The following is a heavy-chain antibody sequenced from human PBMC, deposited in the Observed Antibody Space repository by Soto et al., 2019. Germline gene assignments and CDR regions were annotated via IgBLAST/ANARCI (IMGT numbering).Heavy chain of an antibody. CDR2: IYYSGST. CDR1: GGSISSGGYY. D-gene: IGHD3-3*01. Sequence: QVQLQESGPGLVKPSQTLSLTCTVSGGSISSGGYYWSWIRQHPGKGLEWIGYIYYSGSTYYNPSLKSRVTIAVDTSKNQFSLKLSSVTAAYTAVYYCARVAYYDFWSGYYTPYYYYGMDVWGQGTTVTVSS. CDR3: ARVAYYDFWSGYYTPYYYYGMDV. V-gene: IGHV4-31*03. J-gene: IGHJ6*02.